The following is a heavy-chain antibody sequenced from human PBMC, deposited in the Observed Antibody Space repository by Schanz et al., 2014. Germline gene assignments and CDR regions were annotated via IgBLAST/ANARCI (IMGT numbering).Heavy chain of an antibody. Sequence: QVQLQQWGAGLLKPSETLSLTCAIDGGSFSGYFWSWIRQQPGKALEWIGYIYHSGNTYFKPSLPRRLAMSVDTATTQSSLSLSPATAADTAVYYCARAVGGNSALEWFDPWGQGTLVTVSS. J-gene: IGHJ5*02. D-gene: IGHD2-21*01. CDR2: IYHSGNT. CDR1: GGSFSGYF. CDR3: ARAVGGNSALEWFDP. V-gene: IGHV4-34*01.